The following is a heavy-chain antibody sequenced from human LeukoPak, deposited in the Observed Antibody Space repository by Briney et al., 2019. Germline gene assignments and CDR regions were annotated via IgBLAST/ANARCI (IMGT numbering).Heavy chain of an antibody. CDR3: AKDSLWFYLYLDY. CDR2: ISSSAATT. V-gene: IGHV3-23*01. CDR1: GFTFNNYN. D-gene: IGHD3-10*01. J-gene: IGHJ4*02. Sequence: GGSLRLSCVVSGFTFNNYNMNWVRQAPGKGLEWISYISSSAATTYYADSVKGRFTISRDNSKNTLYLQMNSLRAEDTAVYYCAKDSLWFYLYLDYWGQGTLVTVSS.